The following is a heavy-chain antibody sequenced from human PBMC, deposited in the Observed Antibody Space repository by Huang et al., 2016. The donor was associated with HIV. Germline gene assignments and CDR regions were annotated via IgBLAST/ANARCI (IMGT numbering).Heavy chain of an antibody. CDR3: ARAKDTWDAYDI. V-gene: IGHV3-30-3*01. CDR2: KSNDGSNN. CDR1: GFPFNNHA. J-gene: IGHJ3*02. D-gene: IGHD5-18*01. Sequence: QVQLVESGGGVVQPGRSLRLSCAASGFPFNNHAMHWVRQAQGKGMEWVAVKSNDGSNNYYADSVKGRFTISRDSSKSTLFLHRTSLRTEDTAVYYCARAKDTWDAYDIWGQGTMVSVSS.